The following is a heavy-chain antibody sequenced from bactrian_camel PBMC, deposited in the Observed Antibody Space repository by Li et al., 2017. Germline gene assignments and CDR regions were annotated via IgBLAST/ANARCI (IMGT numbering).Heavy chain of an antibody. J-gene: IGHJ4*01. V-gene: IGHV3S53*01. D-gene: IGHD3*01. CDR1: GDIYSRNC. Sequence: QLVESGGGSVQVGGSLRLSCVASGDIYSRNCMGWFRQGPGKERELVSSIASDGSTGYGDSVRGRFTISRDNPKNMLYLQLNSLKTEDTAMYYCAKVPSVWAGSDWARGPRSPSP. CDR2: IASDGST.